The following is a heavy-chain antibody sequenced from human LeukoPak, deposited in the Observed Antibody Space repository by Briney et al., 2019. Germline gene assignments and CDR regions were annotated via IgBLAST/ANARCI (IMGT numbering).Heavy chain of an antibody. CDR2: MNPNSGNT. V-gene: IGHV1-8*01. CDR3: ARGRGSGWYRKFDP. D-gene: IGHD6-19*01. CDR1: GYTFTSYD. Sequence: ASVKVSCKTSGYTFTSYDINWVRQATGQGLEWMGWMNPNSGNTGYAQKFQGRVTMTRNTSISTAYMELSSLRSEDTAVYYCARGRGSGWYRKFDPWGQGTLVTVSS. J-gene: IGHJ5*02.